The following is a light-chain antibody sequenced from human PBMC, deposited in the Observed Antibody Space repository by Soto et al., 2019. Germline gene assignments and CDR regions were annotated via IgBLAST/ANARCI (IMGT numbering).Light chain of an antibody. CDR1: QTINNN. CDR3: QQYNNWPRT. J-gene: IGKJ5*01. Sequence: VMTQAPATLSVSPGERATLSCRASQTINNNVAWYQLKDGQVPRLVIYGASTRATDIPARFGGSGSGTEFTLTISSLQSEDFAVYYCQQYNNWPRTFGQGTRLEIK. CDR2: GAS. V-gene: IGKV3-15*01.